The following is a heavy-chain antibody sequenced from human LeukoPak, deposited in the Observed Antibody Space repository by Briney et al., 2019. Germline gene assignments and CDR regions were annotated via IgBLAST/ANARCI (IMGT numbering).Heavy chain of an antibody. J-gene: IGHJ4*02. V-gene: IGHV1-69*06. Sequence: SVKVSCKASGGTFSSYAISWVRQAPGQGLEWMGGIIPIFGTANYAQKFQGRVTITADKSTSTAYMELSSLRSEDTAVYYCARHSHGVGYYFDYWGQGTLVTVSS. CDR1: GGTFSSYA. CDR3: ARHSHGVGYYFDY. D-gene: IGHD2-21*01. CDR2: IIPIFGTA.